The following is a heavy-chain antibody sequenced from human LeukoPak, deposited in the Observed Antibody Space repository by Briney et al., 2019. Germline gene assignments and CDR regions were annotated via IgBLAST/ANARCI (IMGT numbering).Heavy chain of an antibody. Sequence: GGSLRLSCAASGFTFSSYAMHCVRQAPGKGLEWVAVISYDGSNKYYADSVKGRFTISRDNSKNILYLQMNSLRAEDTAVYYCAKDPGTLIGYGVFDYWGQGTLVSVSS. V-gene: IGHV3-30*04. J-gene: IGHJ4*02. CDR3: AKDPGTLIGYGVFDY. CDR1: GFTFSSYA. CDR2: ISYDGSNK. D-gene: IGHD4-17*01.